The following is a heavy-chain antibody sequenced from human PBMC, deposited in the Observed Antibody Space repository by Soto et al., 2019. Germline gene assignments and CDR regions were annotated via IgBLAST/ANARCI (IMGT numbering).Heavy chain of an antibody. CDR1: GGTFSSYA. Sequence: SVKVSCKASGGTFSSYAISWVRQAPGQGLEWTGGIIPIFGTANYARKFQGRVTITADESTSTAYMELSSLRSEDTAVYYCARDTYYYGSGSYFYGRNWFDPWGQGTLVTVSS. CDR2: IIPIFGTA. CDR3: ARDTYYYGSGSYFYGRNWFDP. J-gene: IGHJ5*02. D-gene: IGHD3-10*01. V-gene: IGHV1-69*13.